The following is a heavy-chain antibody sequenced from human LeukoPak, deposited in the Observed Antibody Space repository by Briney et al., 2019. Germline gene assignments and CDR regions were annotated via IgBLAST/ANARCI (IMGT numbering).Heavy chain of an antibody. V-gene: IGHV4-39*07. Sequence: SETLSLTCTVSGGSISSTSYYWGWIRQPPGKGLEWIGSIYFSGSTYYNPSLKSRVIISVDTSKNQFSLKLSSVTAADTAVYYCAGYDSSGYYLDAFDIWGQGTMVTVSS. CDR3: AGYDSSGYYLDAFDI. D-gene: IGHD3-22*01. CDR2: IYFSGST. CDR1: GGSISSTSYY. J-gene: IGHJ3*02.